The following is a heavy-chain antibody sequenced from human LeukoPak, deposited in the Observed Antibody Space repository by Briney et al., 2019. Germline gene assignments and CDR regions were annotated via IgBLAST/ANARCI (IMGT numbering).Heavy chain of an antibody. D-gene: IGHD3-22*01. J-gene: IGHJ3*02. V-gene: IGHV3-23*01. Sequence: GASLRLSCAASGFTFSSYAMSWVRQAPGKGLEWVSAISGSGGSTYYADSVKGRFTISRDNSKNTLYLQMNSLRAKDTAVYYCAKMTYYYDSSGYYPNAFDIWGQGTMVTVSS. CDR3: AKMTYYYDSSGYYPNAFDI. CDR1: GFTFSSYA. CDR2: ISGSGGST.